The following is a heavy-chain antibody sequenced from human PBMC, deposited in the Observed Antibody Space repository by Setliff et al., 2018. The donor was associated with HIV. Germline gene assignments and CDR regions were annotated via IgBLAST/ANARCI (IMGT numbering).Heavy chain of an antibody. V-gene: IGHV1-18*01. CDR1: GYTFISYG. CDR3: ARDKGHTPMDY. CDR2: ISAYNGNT. J-gene: IGHJ4*02. D-gene: IGHD5-18*01. Sequence: ASVKVSCKASGYTFISYGISWVRQAPGQGLEWMGWISAYNGNTNYAQKLQGRVTMTTDTSTSTAYMEMRSLRSDDTAVYFCARDKGHTPMDYWGQGTLVTVSS.